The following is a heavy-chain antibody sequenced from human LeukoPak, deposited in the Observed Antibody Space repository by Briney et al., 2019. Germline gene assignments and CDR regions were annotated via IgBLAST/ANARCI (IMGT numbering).Heavy chain of an antibody. J-gene: IGHJ5*02. V-gene: IGHV3-23*01. Sequence: GGSLRLSCAASGFTFSSYAMSWVRQAPGKGLEWVSGITGTGGTTYYADSVKGRFTISRDNSKNTLSLQMDSLRAEDTAIYYCAEDAYYYDSSTYPWGQGTLVTVSS. CDR3: AEDAYYYDSSTYP. CDR1: GFTFSSYA. CDR2: ITGTGGTT. D-gene: IGHD3-22*01.